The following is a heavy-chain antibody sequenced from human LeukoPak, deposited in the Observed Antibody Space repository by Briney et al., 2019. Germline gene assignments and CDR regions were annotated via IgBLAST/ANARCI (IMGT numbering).Heavy chain of an antibody. CDR1: GFTFSSYG. CDR3: AIFSSSWYSVDY. J-gene: IGHJ4*02. V-gene: IGHV3-30*03. CDR2: ISYDGSNK. D-gene: IGHD6-13*01. Sequence: GRSLRLSCAASGFTFSSYGMHWVRQAPGKGLEWVAVISYDGSNKYYADSVKGRFTISRDNSKNTLYLQMNSLRAEDTAVYYCAIFSSSWYSVDYWGQGTLVTVSS.